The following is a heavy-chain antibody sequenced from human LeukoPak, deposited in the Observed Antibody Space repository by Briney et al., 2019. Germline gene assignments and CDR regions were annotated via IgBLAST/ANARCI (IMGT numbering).Heavy chain of an antibody. CDR3: ARAGGYGGNPGDY. CDR1: GGSFSGYY. J-gene: IGHJ4*02. Sequence: SETLSLTCAVYGGSFSGYYWSWIRQPPGKGLEWIGEINHSGSTNYNPSLKSRVTISVDTSKNQFSLKLSSVTAADTAVYYCARAGGYGGNPGDYWGQGTLVTVSS. V-gene: IGHV4-34*01. CDR2: INHSGST. D-gene: IGHD4-23*01.